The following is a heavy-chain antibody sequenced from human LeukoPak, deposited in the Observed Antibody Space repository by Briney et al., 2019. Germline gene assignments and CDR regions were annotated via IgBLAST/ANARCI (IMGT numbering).Heavy chain of an antibody. J-gene: IGHJ4*02. CDR2: INHSGST. D-gene: IGHD3-10*01. Sequence: PSETLSLTCAVYGGSFSGYYWSWIRHPPGKGLDWIGEINHSGSTNYNPSLKSRVTISVDTSKNQFSLKLSSVTAADTAVYYCARGAWGSGSYRRARFDYWGQGTLVTVSS. CDR3: ARGAWGSGSYRRARFDY. CDR1: GGSFSGYY. V-gene: IGHV4-34*01.